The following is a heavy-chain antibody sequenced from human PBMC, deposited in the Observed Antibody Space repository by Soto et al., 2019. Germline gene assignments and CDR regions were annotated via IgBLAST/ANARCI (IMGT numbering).Heavy chain of an antibody. Sequence: QITLKESGPTLVKPTQTLTLTCTFSGFSLSTSGVGVGWIRQPPGKALEWLALIYWDDDKRYSPSLKSRLTITKDTSKNQEVLTMTNMDPVDTATYYCAHSRCIQLWNNNWFDPWGQGTLVTVSS. D-gene: IGHD5-18*01. CDR1: GFSLSTSGVG. V-gene: IGHV2-5*02. CDR3: AHSRCIQLWNNNWFDP. J-gene: IGHJ5*02. CDR2: IYWDDDK.